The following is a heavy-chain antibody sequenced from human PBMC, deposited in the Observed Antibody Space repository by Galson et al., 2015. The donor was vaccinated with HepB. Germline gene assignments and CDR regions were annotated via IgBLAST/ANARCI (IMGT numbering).Heavy chain of an antibody. CDR3: AKERRLEYNVYDSLDN. D-gene: IGHD5/OR15-5a*01. CDR1: GFTFSSSA. Sequence: SLRLSCAASGFTFSSSAMHWVRQTPGKGLEWLTTISNDGTKEFYADTVKGRFTISRDNSMSTLYVQIHSLRADDTAAYYCAKERRLEYNVYDSLDNWGQGTLVTVSS. V-gene: IGHV3-30*18. J-gene: IGHJ4*02. CDR2: ISNDGTKE.